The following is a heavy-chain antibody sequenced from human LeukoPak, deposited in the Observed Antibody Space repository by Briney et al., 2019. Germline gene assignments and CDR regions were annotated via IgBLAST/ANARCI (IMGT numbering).Heavy chain of an antibody. CDR3: AKGAVGAYYYYYMDV. J-gene: IGHJ6*03. V-gene: IGHV3-21*01. CDR1: GFTFSNYG. Sequence: GGSLRLSCAASGFTFSNYGMDWVRQAPGKGLEWVSSISTSSSYIFYADSVKGRFTISRDNSKNTLYVQMNSLRAEDTAVYYCAKGAVGAYYYYYMDVWGKGTTVTVSS. D-gene: IGHD1-26*01. CDR2: ISTSSSYI.